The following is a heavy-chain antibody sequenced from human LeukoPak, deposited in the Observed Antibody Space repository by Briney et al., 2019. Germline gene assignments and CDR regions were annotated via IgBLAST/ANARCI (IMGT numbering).Heavy chain of an antibody. CDR2: IIPIFGTA. Sequence: RASVKVSCKASGGTFSSYAISWVRQAPGQGLEWMGGIIPIFGTANYAQKFQGRVTITADESTSTAYMELSSLRSEDTAVYYCASGSATYDSSGFRNYYYGMDVWGQGTTVTVSS. V-gene: IGHV1-69*13. CDR1: GGTFSSYA. J-gene: IGHJ6*02. CDR3: ASGSATYDSSGFRNYYYGMDV. D-gene: IGHD3-22*01.